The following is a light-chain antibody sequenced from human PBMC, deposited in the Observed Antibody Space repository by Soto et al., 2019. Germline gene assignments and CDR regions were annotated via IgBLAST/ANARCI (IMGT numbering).Light chain of an antibody. CDR2: EAS. V-gene: IGKV1-5*03. Sequence: IQISQSPSTLSASVGDTVTITCRASQSISGWLAWYQQKPGVAPKLLIYEASTLQSGVPSRFSGSGYGTVFTLTISRLQPDDSASYYCQQYDVLSTFXQGTKVDIK. CDR3: QQYDVLST. CDR1: QSISGW. J-gene: IGKJ1*01.